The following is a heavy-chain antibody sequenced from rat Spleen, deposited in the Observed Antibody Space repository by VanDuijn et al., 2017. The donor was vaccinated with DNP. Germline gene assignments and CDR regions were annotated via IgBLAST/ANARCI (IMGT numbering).Heavy chain of an antibody. CDR1: GFTFSDYN. CDR3: ARPYYDGYYRLWFAY. D-gene: IGHD1-12*03. Sequence: EVQLVESGGGLVQPGRSLKLSCVSSGFTFSDYNMAWVRQAPKKGLEWVATIIYDGSRTYYRDSVKGRFTMSRDNAKSSLYLQMNSLKSEDTATYYCARPYYDGYYRLWFAYWGQGTLVTVSS. CDR2: IIYDGSRT. V-gene: IGHV5S10*01. J-gene: IGHJ3*01.